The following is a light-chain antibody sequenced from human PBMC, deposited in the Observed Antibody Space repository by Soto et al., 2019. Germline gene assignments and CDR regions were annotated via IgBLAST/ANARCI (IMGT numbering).Light chain of an antibody. CDR1: QSISSW. V-gene: IGKV1-5*01. CDR3: QEYNSYPVS. J-gene: IGKJ5*01. Sequence: DIQMTQSPSTLSASVGDRVTITCRASQSISSWLAWYQQKPGKAPKLLIYDASSLESGVPSRFSGSGSGTEFTLTISSLQPEDVATYYCQEYNSYPVSFGQGTLLEI. CDR2: DAS.